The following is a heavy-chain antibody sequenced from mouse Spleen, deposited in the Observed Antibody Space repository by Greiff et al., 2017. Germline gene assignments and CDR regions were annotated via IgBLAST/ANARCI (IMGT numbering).Heavy chain of an antibody. V-gene: IGHV5-17*02. D-gene: IGHD1-1*01. J-gene: IGHJ4*01. CDR2: ISSGSSTI. CDR1: GFTFSSFG. CDR3: ARSITTVYYAMDY. Sequence: EVKLEESGGGLVQPGGSRKLSCAASGFTFSSFGMHWVRQAPEKGLEWVAYISSGSSTIYYADTVKGRFTISRDNPKNTLFLQMTSLRSEDTAMYYCARSITTVYYAMDYWGQGTSVTVSS.